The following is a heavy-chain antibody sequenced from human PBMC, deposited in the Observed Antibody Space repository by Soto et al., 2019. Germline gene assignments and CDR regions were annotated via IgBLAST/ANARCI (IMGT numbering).Heavy chain of an antibody. Sequence: SETLSLTCTVSGGSISSSSYYWGWIRQPPGKGLEWIGSIYYSGSTYYNPSLKSRVTISVDTSKNQFSLKLSSVTAADTAVYYRARLSITMVRGVIIQPFYYYYGMDVWGQGTTVTVSS. J-gene: IGHJ6*02. CDR3: ARLSITMVRGVIIQPFYYYYGMDV. CDR2: IYYSGST. CDR1: GGSISSSSYY. D-gene: IGHD3-10*01. V-gene: IGHV4-39*01.